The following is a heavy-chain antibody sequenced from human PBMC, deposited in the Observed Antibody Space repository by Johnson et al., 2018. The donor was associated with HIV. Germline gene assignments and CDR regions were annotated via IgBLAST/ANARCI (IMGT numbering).Heavy chain of an antibody. D-gene: IGHD3-10*01. V-gene: IGHV3-30*02. J-gene: IGHJ3*02. CDR3: AKDYGWFGECVDAFDI. CDR2: IRYDGRNK. CDR1: GFTFSSYG. Sequence: QVQLVESGGGVVQPGGSLRLSCAASGFTFSSYGMHWVRQAPGKGLEWVAFIRYDGRNKYYADSVKGRFPISRDNSKNTMYLQMNSLRAEDAAVYYCAKDYGWFGECVDAFDIWGQGTLVTVCS.